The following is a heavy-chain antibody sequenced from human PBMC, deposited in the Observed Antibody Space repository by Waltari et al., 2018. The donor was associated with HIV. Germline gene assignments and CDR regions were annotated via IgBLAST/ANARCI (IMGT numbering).Heavy chain of an antibody. Sequence: HLKLRESVPGLVRPLETLSLTCSVTGFSTRRDYHYLAWVRQAPGKGQEWVASGSYGGSSYNNAPLLSRSTASSLASRNRFSLTVTSVPAADTTTDYCARAGLLTAILFDTWGQGSLVTVSA. V-gene: IGHV4-39*07. CDR3: ARAGLLTAILFDT. CDR1: GFSTRRDYHY. CDR2: GSYGGSS. D-gene: IGHD2-21*02. J-gene: IGHJ5*02.